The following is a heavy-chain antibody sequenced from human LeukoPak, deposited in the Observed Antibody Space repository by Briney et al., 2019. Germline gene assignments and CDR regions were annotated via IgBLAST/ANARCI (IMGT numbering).Heavy chain of an antibody. CDR1: GFTVSTNS. Sequence: GGSLRLSCTVSGFTVSTNSMSWVRQAPGKGLEWVAFIRYDGSNKYYADSVKGRFTISRDNSKNTLYLQMNSLRAEDTAVYYCAKPTVTTEDYWGQGTLVTVSS. J-gene: IGHJ4*02. CDR3: AKPTVTTEDY. V-gene: IGHV3-30*02. D-gene: IGHD4-17*01. CDR2: IRYDGSNK.